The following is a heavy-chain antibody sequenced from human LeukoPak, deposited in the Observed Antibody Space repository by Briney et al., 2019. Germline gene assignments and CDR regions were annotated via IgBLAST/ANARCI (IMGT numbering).Heavy chain of an antibody. CDR3: ARQQSGWEWLCQDWYFDL. CDR1: GGSISSSSYY. Sequence: SETLSLTCTVSGGSISSSSYYWGWIRQPPGKGLEWIGSIYYSGSTYYDPSLKSRVTISVDTSKNQFSLKLSSLTAADTAVYYCARQQSGWEWLCQDWYFDLWGRGTLVTVSS. V-gene: IGHV4-39*01. CDR2: IYYSGST. J-gene: IGHJ2*01. D-gene: IGHD3-3*01.